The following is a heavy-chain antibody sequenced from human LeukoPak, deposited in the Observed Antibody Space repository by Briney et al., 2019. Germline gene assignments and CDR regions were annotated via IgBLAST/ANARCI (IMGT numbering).Heavy chain of an antibody. CDR2: IYYSGST. D-gene: IGHD3-3*01. V-gene: IGHV4-39*07. Sequence: PSETLSLTCTVSGGSISSSSYYWGWIRQPPGKGLEWIGSIYYSGSTYYNPSLKSRVTISVDTSKNQFFLKLSSVTAADTAVYYCARRTSKKYYDFWSGYYSNYFDYWGQGTLVTVSS. J-gene: IGHJ4*02. CDR3: ARRTSKKYYDFWSGYYSNYFDY. CDR1: GGSISSSSYY.